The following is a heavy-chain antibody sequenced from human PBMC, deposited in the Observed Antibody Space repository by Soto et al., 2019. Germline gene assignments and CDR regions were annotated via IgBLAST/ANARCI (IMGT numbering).Heavy chain of an antibody. V-gene: IGHV4-59*01. D-gene: IGHD6-6*01. CDR2: IYYSGST. CDR3: ARLIAARPGWFDP. J-gene: IGHJ5*02. CDR1: GGYISNYY. Sequence: SELLCLTCTVSGGYISNYYWRWIRQPQGKGLEWIGYIYYSGSTNYNPSLKSRVTISVDTSKNQFSLKLSSVTAADTAVYYCARLIAARPGWFDPCGQGTLLTVSS.